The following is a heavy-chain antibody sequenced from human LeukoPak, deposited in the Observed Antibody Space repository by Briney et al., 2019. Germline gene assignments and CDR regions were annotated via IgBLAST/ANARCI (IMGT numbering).Heavy chain of an antibody. J-gene: IGHJ4*02. CDR2: ISGSGGST. D-gene: IGHD6-19*01. V-gene: IGHV3-23*01. Sequence: PGGSLRLSCAASGFAFSGYWMHWVRQAPGKGLEWVSAISGSGGSTYYADSVKGRFTISRDNSKNSLYLQMNSLRAEDTAVYYCARDDRYSSGAKGGFDYWGQGTLVTVSS. CDR1: GFAFSGYW. CDR3: ARDDRYSSGAKGGFDY.